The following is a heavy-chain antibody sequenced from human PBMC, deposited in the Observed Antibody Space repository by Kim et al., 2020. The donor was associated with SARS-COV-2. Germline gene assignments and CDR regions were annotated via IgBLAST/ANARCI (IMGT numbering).Heavy chain of an antibody. D-gene: IGHD5-12*01. CDR2: GIT. Sequence: GITNYTDSVQGRFTISRDNSKNTLYLQMNNLRPEDTAVYYCAKGHVACWGQGTQVTVSS. CDR3: AKGHVAC. J-gene: IGHJ4*02. V-gene: IGHV3-23*01.